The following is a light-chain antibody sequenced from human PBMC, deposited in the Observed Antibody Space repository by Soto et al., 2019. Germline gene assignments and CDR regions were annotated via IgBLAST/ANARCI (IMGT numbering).Light chain of an antibody. J-gene: IGKJ4*02. Sequence: DVVMTQSPLSLPVTLGQPASISCWSSQSLVYSDGNAYLNWFQQRPGQSPRRLICKASKRASGVADRCSGGWSGTDFILQINRVEAEDVVIYYCMYGTHSPPTFGRGTRVEIK. CDR3: MYGTHSPPT. CDR1: QSLVYSDGNAY. V-gene: IGKV2-30*01. CDR2: KAS.